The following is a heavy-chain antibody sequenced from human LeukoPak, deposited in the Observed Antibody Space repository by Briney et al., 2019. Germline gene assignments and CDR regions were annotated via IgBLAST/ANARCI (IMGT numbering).Heavy chain of an antibody. Sequence: PGGSLRLSCAASGFTFSSYSMNWVRQAPGKGLEWVSYISSSSSTIYYADSVKGRFTISRDNAKNSLYLQMDSLRVEDTAVYYCARDPPSRGTRYFDYWGQGTLVTVSS. D-gene: IGHD3-16*01. V-gene: IGHV3-48*01. CDR3: ARDPPSRGTRYFDY. CDR1: GFTFSSYS. J-gene: IGHJ4*02. CDR2: ISSSSSTI.